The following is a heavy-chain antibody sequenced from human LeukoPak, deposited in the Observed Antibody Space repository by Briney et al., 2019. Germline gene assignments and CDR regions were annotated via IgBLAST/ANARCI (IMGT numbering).Heavy chain of an antibody. CDR2: IYTSGST. D-gene: IGHD6-6*01. CDR3: ARDLGSSSPYYFDY. Sequence: SETLSLTCTVSGSSISSYYWSWIRQPAGKGLEWIGRIYTSGSTNYNPSLKSRVTMSVDTSKNQFSLKLSSVTAADTAVYYCARDLGSSSPYYFDYWGQGTLVTVSS. V-gene: IGHV4-4*07. CDR1: GSSISSYY. J-gene: IGHJ4*02.